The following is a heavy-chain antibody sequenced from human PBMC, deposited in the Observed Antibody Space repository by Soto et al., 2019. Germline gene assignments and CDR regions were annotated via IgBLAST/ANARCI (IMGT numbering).Heavy chain of an antibody. CDR3: ARTNPTKYYDYVWGDYRREGMDV. D-gene: IGHD3-16*02. V-gene: IGHV1-69*06. CDR2: ILPLSGTS. Sequence: ASVKVACKASGGTFSAYAISWGRQAPGKGLEWMGGILPLSGTSNYTQRFQGRVTITADKSTSTAYMELSSLRSDDTAVYYCARTNPTKYYDYVWGDYRREGMDVWGQGTTVTVSS. CDR1: GGTFSAYA. J-gene: IGHJ6*02.